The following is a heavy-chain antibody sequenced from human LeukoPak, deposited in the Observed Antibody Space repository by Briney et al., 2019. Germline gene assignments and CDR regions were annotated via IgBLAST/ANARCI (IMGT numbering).Heavy chain of an antibody. CDR2: FDPEDGET. J-gene: IGHJ5*02. CDR1: GYTLTELS. Sequence: ASVKVSCRVSGYTLTELSMHWVRQAPGKGLEWMGGFDPEDGETIYAQKFQGRVTMTEDTSTDTAYMELSSLRSEDTAVYYCAVWGGDYVDWFDPWGQGTLVTVSS. D-gene: IGHD4-17*01. CDR3: AVWGGDYVDWFDP. V-gene: IGHV1-24*01.